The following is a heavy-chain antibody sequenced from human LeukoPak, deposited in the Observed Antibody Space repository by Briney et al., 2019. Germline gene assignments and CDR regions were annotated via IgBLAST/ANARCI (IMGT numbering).Heavy chain of an antibody. CDR1: GFTFSSYG. CDR3: AKEAAHSSTSPNLFDY. V-gene: IGHV3-30*02. J-gene: IGHJ4*02. Sequence: QPGGSLRLSCAASGFTFSSYGMHWARQAPGKGLEWVAFIRYDGSNKYYADSVKGRFTISRDNSKNTLYLQMNSLRAEDTAVYYCAKEAAHSSTSPNLFDYWGQGTLVTVSS. D-gene: IGHD2-2*01. CDR2: IRYDGSNK.